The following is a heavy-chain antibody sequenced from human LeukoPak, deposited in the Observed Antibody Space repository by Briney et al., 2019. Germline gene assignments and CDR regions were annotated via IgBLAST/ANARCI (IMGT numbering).Heavy chain of an antibody. CDR1: GFTFGDHA. V-gene: IGHV3-49*04. J-gene: IGHJ6*02. CDR3: TRGPIQQRLYYGMDV. D-gene: IGHD5-18*01. CDR2: IRSKTYGGTT. Sequence: PGGSLRLFCTASGFTFGDHAMSWVRQAPGKGLEWVGFIRSKTYGGTTEYAASVKGRFTISRDDSKSIAYLQMNSLKTEDTAVYYCTRGPIQQRLYYGMDVWGQGTTVTVSS.